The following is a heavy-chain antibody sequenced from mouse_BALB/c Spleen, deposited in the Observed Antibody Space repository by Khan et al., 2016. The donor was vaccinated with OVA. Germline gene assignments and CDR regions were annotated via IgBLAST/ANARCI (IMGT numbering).Heavy chain of an antibody. J-gene: IGHJ4*01. Sequence: QIQLVQSGPELKKPGETVRISCKASGYTFTTAGMQWVQKMPGKGLKWIGWINTHSGVPKYAEDFKGRFAFSLETSASTVYLQITNLKNEDTATXFCAGGGAAFYRNDGGAMDYGGQGTSVTVSS. V-gene: IGHV9-4*02. CDR3: AGGGAAFYRNDGGAMDY. CDR1: GYTFTTAG. CDR2: INTHSGVP. D-gene: IGHD2-14*01.